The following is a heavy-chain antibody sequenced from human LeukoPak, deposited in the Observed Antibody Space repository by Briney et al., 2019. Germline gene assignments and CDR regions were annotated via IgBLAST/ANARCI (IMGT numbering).Heavy chain of an antibody. CDR3: AKGRVGANGYYYYGMDV. Sequence: PGGSLRLSCATGFTFSSFSMHWVRQAPGKGLEWVAVISYDGSNKYYADSVKDRFTISRDNSKNTLYLQMNSLRTEDAAVYYCAKGRVGANGYYYYGMDVWGQGTTVTVSS. V-gene: IGHV3-30*18. J-gene: IGHJ6*02. CDR1: GFTFSSFS. CDR2: ISYDGSNK. D-gene: IGHD1-26*01.